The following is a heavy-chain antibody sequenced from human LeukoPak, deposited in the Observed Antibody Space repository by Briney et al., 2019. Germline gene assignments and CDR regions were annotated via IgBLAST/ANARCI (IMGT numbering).Heavy chain of an antibody. CDR1: GFTFRDYY. Sequence: PGGSLRLSCVASGFTFRDYYMSWIRRAPGKGLVWVSHIQSDGSTTTYADSVKGRFTISRDNAKNTLYLQMNSLRAEDTAVYYCAGDFSYSPDYWGQGTLVTVSS. J-gene: IGHJ4*02. V-gene: IGHV3-74*01. CDR2: IQSDGSTT. D-gene: IGHD3-10*01. CDR3: AGDFSYSPDY.